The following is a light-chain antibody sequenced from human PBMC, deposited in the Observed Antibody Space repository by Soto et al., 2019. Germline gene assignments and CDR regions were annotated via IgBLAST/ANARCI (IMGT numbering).Light chain of an antibody. Sequence: DIQITQSPSTLSASIGDRVTITFRASESIRTWLAWYQHKPGKAPKFLIYDASSLESGVPSRFSGSGSGTEFTLTISNLQPDDFATYFCQQYNNYPRTFGQGTKVDIK. J-gene: IGKJ1*01. CDR2: DAS. V-gene: IGKV1-5*01. CDR1: ESIRTW. CDR3: QQYNNYPRT.